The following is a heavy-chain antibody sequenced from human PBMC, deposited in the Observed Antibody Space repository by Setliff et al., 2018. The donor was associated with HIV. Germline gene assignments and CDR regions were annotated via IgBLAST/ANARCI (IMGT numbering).Heavy chain of an antibody. CDR3: AKYWSSGYYAFFDY. J-gene: IGHJ4*02. CDR2: ISSNGGNT. Sequence: PGGSLRLSCAASGFTFSSYAMHWVRQAPGKGLEYVSSISSNGGNTYYASSLKGRFTIARDNSKNTLYLQMGSLRAEDMAVYYCAKYWSSGYYAFFDYWGQGTLVTVSS. D-gene: IGHD3-22*01. V-gene: IGHV3-64*01. CDR1: GFTFSSYA.